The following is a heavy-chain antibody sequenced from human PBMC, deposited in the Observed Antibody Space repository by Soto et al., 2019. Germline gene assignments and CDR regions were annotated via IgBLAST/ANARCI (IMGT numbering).Heavy chain of an antibody. J-gene: IGHJ4*02. CDR2: INCNTGQT. CDR3: GRDSAILPGSYFDY. CDR1: GYTFTDFY. Sequence: QVQLVQSGAEMKEPGAAVKVSCKASGYTFTDFYIHWVRQAPGQGLEWMAWINCNTGQTRYAQKFQGRLTVTSDTSITTSHMDLSGLRFDDTATYYCGRDSAILPGSYFDYWGQGSLVSVSS. V-gene: IGHV1-2*02. D-gene: IGHD2-21*02.